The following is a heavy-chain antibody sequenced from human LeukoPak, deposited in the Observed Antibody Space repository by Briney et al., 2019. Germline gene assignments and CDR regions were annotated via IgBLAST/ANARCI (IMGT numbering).Heavy chain of an antibody. CDR1: GGSISSYY. D-gene: IGHD3-9*01. CDR3: ARARYDILTGLEP. Sequence: SETLSLTCTVSGGSISSYYWSWIRQPPGKGLEWIGYIYTSGSTNYNPSLKSRVTMSVDTSKNQFSLKLSSVTAADTAVYYCARARYDILTGLEPWGQGTLVTVSS. CDR2: IYTSGST. J-gene: IGHJ4*02. V-gene: IGHV4-4*09.